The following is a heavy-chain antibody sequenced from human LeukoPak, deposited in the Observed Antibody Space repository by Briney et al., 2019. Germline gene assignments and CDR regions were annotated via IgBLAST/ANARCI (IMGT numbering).Heavy chain of an antibody. V-gene: IGHV3-23*01. CDR3: VKDWRNEAKCGGDCLEF. Sequence: GDSLRLSCAASGFILSIFAKSYLRPPPGEGLEWVSSYSGSTGNTYSANSMKGRFTISRDNSKNTLYLQMNSLRAEDTAVYYCVKDWRNEAKCGGDCLEFWGQGTLVTVSS. J-gene: IGHJ4*02. D-gene: IGHD2-21*02. CDR2: YSGSTGNT. CDR1: GFILSIFA.